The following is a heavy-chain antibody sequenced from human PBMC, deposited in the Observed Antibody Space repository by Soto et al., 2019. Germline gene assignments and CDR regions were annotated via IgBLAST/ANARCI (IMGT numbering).Heavy chain of an antibody. CDR1: GYTFTSYD. D-gene: IGHD3-10*01. V-gene: IGHV1-8*01. CDR3: ARGGYYYGSGREYYYYYMAV. CDR2: MNPNSGHT. Sequence: QVQLVQSGAEVKKPGASVKVSCKASGYTFTSYDINWVRQATGQGLEWMWWMNPNSGHTGYEQKFQARVTMTTNTSISKESMELSSLRSEDTAVYYCARGGYYYGSGREYYYYYMAVWGKGTTVTVSS. J-gene: IGHJ6*03.